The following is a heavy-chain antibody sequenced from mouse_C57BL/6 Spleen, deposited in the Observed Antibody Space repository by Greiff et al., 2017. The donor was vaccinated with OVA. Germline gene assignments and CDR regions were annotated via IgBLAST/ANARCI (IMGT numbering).Heavy chain of an antibody. J-gene: IGHJ3*01. V-gene: IGHV14-4*01. CDR1: GFNIKDDY. D-gene: IGHD2-1*01. CDR3: TTRGNDWFAY. Sequence: VQLKESGAELVRPGASVKLSCTASGFNIKDDYMHWVKQRPEQGLEWIGWIDPENGDTEYASKFQGKATITADTSSNTAYLQLSSLTSEDTAVYYCTTRGNDWFAYWGQGTLVTVSA. CDR2: IDPENGDT.